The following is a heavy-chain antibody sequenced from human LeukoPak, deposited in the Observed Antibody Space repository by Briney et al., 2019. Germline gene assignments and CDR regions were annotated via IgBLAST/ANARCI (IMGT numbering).Heavy chain of an antibody. CDR1: GGSFSGYY. Sequence: SETLSLTCAVYGGSFSGYYWTWIRQTPGKGLEWIGEMNPSGSTNYNPSLKSRVTISVDTSKNQFSLRLSSVTAADTAVYYCARGRQDVTMIVVVMTAVSYYLDVWGKGTTVTVS. V-gene: IGHV4-34*01. CDR2: MNPSGST. D-gene: IGHD3-22*01. CDR3: ARGRQDVTMIVVVMTAVSYYLDV. J-gene: IGHJ6*03.